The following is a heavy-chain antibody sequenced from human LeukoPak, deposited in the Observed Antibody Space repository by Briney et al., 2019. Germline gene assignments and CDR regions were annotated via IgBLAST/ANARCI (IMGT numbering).Heavy chain of an antibody. J-gene: IGHJ4*02. D-gene: IGHD1-26*01. Sequence: PGGSLRLSCAASGFTFSDAGMSCVRQAPGKGLEWVGRIKRKTDGGTTDYPAPVKGRFTISRDDSENTPYLQMNSLETEDTAVYYCATDYEYSGRYYWGQGTLVTVSS. CDR1: GFTFSDAG. V-gene: IGHV3-15*01. CDR3: ATDYEYSGRYY. CDR2: IKRKTDGGTT.